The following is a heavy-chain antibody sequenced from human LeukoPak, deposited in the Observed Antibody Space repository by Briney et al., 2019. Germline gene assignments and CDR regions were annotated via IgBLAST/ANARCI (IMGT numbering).Heavy chain of an antibody. D-gene: IGHD6-13*01. CDR1: GYTFTSYD. Sequence: ASVKVSCKASGYTFTSYDINWVRQATGQGLEWMGWMNPNSGNTGYAQKFQGRVTITRNTSISTAYMELSSLRSEDTAVYYCARGNTAVGRRYYYYYMDVWGKGTTVTVSS. J-gene: IGHJ6*03. V-gene: IGHV1-8*03. CDR2: MNPNSGNT. CDR3: ARGNTAVGRRYYYYYMDV.